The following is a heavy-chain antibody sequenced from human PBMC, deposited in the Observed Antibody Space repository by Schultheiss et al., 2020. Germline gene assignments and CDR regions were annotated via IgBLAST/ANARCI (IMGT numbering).Heavy chain of an antibody. Sequence: SCAVSGGSISSSNWWSWVRQPPGKGLEWIGEIYHSGSTNYNPSLKSRVTISVDTSKNQFSLKLSSVTAADTAVYYCARGEISIVVVVAATYYFDYWGQGTLVTVSS. D-gene: IGHD2-15*01. J-gene: IGHJ4*02. CDR3: ARGEISIVVVVAATYYFDY. CDR1: GGSISSSNW. CDR2: IYHSGST. V-gene: IGHV4-4*02.